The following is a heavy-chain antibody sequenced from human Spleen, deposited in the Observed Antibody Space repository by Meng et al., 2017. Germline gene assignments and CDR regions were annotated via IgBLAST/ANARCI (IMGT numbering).Heavy chain of an antibody. Sequence: ASVKVSCKASGYTFPDYYLHWVRRAPGQGLEWMGRINPKSGDTHYAQKFQGRVTMTGDTSKNQFSLKLSSVTAADTAVYYCARARRYYYYYYGMDVWGQGTTVTVSS. CDR2: INPKSGDT. CDR1: GYTFPDYY. V-gene: IGHV1-2*06. J-gene: IGHJ6*02. CDR3: ARARRYYYYYYGMDV.